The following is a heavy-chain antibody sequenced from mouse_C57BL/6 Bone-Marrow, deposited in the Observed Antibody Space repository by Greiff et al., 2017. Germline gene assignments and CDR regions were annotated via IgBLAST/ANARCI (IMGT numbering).Heavy chain of an antibody. J-gene: IGHJ2*01. CDR2: ISYDGSN. Sequence: EVHLVESGPGLVKPSQSLSLTCSVTGYSITSGYYWNWIRQFPGNNLEWMGYISYDGSNNYNPSLKNRISITRDTSKNQFFLKLNSVTTEDTATYYCARRSNHYFDYWGQGTTLTVSS. CDR1: GYSITSGYY. CDR3: ARRSNHYFDY. V-gene: IGHV3-6*01. D-gene: IGHD2-5*01.